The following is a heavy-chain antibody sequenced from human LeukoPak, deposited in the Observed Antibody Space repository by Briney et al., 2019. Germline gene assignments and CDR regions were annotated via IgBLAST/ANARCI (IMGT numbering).Heavy chain of an antibody. CDR2: ISSSSSYI. CDR3: ARATQEQLDPFDY. D-gene: IGHD6-6*01. J-gene: IGHJ4*02. Sequence: GGSLRLSCAASGFTFSSYSMNWVRQAPGKGLEWVSSISSSSSYIYYADSVKGRFTISRDNAKNPLYLQMNSLRAEDTAVYYCARATQEQLDPFDYWGQGTLVTVSS. V-gene: IGHV3-21*01. CDR1: GFTFSSYS.